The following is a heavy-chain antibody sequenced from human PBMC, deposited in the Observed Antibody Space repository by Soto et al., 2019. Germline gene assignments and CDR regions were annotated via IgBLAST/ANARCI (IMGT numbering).Heavy chain of an antibody. CDR2: INPSGGST. D-gene: IGHD6-19*01. Sequence: VASVKVSCKASGYTFTSYYMHWVRQAPGQGLEWMGIINPSGGSTSYAQKFQGRVTMTRDTSTSTVYMELSSLRSEDTAVYYCARAPIAVAGPTYYLYYGMDVWGQGTTVTVSS. CDR1: GYTFTSYY. J-gene: IGHJ6*02. V-gene: IGHV1-46*01. CDR3: ARAPIAVAGPTYYLYYGMDV.